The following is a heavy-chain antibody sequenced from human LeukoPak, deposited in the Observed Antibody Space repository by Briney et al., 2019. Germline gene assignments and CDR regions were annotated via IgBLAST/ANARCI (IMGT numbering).Heavy chain of an antibody. CDR3: ARDRRGVLDY. CDR1: GFTFSSYG. Sequence: GGSLRLSCAASGFTFSSYGMHWVRQAPGKGLEWVAVISYDGSNKYYADSVKGRSTISRDNSKNTLYLQMNSLRAEDTAVYYCARDRRGVLDYWGQGTLVTVSS. V-gene: IGHV3-30*03. J-gene: IGHJ4*02. CDR2: ISYDGSNK.